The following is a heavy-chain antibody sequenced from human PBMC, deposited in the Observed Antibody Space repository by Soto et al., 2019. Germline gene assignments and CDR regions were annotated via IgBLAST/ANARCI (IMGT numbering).Heavy chain of an antibody. D-gene: IGHD3-22*01. J-gene: IGHJ6*02. Sequence: EVQLLESGGGLVKPGGSLRLSCAASGFSFSGYAISWVRLAPGKGLEWVSGISGSGATPFYADSVKGRFTISRDNSQNAQYQQMSSVRAEDTAVYYCAKGARGYSPSGMDVWGQGTTVTVSS. V-gene: IGHV3-23*01. CDR3: AKGARGYSPSGMDV. CDR2: ISGSGATP. CDR1: GFSFSGYA.